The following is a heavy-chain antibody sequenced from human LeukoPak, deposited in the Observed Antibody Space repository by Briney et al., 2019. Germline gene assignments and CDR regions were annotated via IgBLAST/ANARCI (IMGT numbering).Heavy chain of an antibody. CDR2: ISTTSTYI. Sequence: GGSLRLSCAASGFTFSSYSMNWVRQAPGKGLEWVSSISTTSTYIKYADSVKGRFTISRDNAGNSLYLQMNSLRAEDTAVYFCASPGSSLTGGPIWGQGSLVTVSA. CDR1: GFTFSSYS. J-gene: IGHJ4*02. CDR3: ASPGSSLTGGPI. D-gene: IGHD3-9*01. V-gene: IGHV3-21*01.